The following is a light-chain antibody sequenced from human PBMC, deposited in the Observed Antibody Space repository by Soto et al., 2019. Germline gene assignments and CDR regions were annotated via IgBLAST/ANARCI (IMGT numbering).Light chain of an antibody. V-gene: IGKV2-28*01. Sequence: DVAMTQSPLSLPVTPGEPASISCRSSQSLLHTNGYNYLDWYLQKPGQSPQLLIYLGSNRASGVPDRFSGSGSGTDFTLKISRVDPADVGVHYCMQERHPLKITLGQGTRPE. CDR1: QSLLHTNGYNY. J-gene: IGKJ5*01. CDR2: LGS. CDR3: MQERHPLKIT.